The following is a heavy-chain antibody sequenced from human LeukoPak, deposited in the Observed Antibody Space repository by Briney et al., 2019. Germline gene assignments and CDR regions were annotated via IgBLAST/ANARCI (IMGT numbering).Heavy chain of an antibody. J-gene: IGHJ5*02. D-gene: IGHD2-2*01. Sequence: SVKVSCKASGGTFSSYAISWVRQAPGQGLEWMGGIIPIFGTANYAQKFQGRVTITADESTSTAYMELSSLRSEDTAVYYCASHRGCSSTSCYSVEFDPWGQGTLVTASS. V-gene: IGHV1-69*01. CDR1: GGTFSSYA. CDR2: IIPIFGTA. CDR3: ASHRGCSSTSCYSVEFDP.